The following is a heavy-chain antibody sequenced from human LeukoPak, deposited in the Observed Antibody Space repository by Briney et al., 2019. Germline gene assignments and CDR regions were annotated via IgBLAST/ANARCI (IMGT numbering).Heavy chain of an antibody. CDR1: GGSVSSGGYY. J-gene: IGHJ4*02. CDR3: PRERYDFWGGPLDY. D-gene: IGHD3-3*01. CDR2: IYTSGST. V-gene: IGHV4-61*02. Sequence: SETLSLTCTVSGGSVSSGGYYWSWIRQPAGKGLEWIGRIYTSGSTNYNPSLKSRVTISVDTSKNQFSLKLSSVTAADTAVYYCPRERYDFWGGPLDYWGQGTLVTVSS.